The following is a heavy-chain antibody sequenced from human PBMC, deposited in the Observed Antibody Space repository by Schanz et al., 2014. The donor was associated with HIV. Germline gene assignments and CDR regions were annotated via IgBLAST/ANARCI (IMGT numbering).Heavy chain of an antibody. Sequence: EVQLLESGGGLVQPGGSLRLSCAASGFTFSSYAMSWVRQAPGKGLEWVSVISGSGGSTYYADSVKGRFTISRDNAKNSLYLQMNSLRDEDTAVYYCARRSTPGGYYGMDVWGQGTTVTVSS. CDR1: GFTFSSYA. CDR2: ISGSGGST. D-gene: IGHD2-15*01. J-gene: IGHJ6*02. V-gene: IGHV3-23*01. CDR3: ARRSTPGGYYGMDV.